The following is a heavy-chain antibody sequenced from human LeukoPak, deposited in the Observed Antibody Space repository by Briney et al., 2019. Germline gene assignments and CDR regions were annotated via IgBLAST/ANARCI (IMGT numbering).Heavy chain of an antibody. CDR3: ARYHYDYGDYYFDY. Sequence: SETLSLTCTVSGGSISSHYWSWIRQSPGKGLEWIAYIYYTGSADYNPSLESRVTISLDTSKNQFSPNLSSVTAADTAVYYCARYHYDYGDYYFDYWGQGALVTVSS. D-gene: IGHD4-17*01. CDR2: IYYTGSA. V-gene: IGHV4-59*11. CDR1: GGSISSHY. J-gene: IGHJ4*02.